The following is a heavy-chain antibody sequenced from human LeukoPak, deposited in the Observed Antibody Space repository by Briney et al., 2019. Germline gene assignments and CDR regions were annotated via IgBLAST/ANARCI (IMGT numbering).Heavy chain of an antibody. V-gene: IGHV4-34*01. J-gene: IGHJ4*02. Sequence: PSETLSLTCAVYGGSFSGYYWSWIRQPPGKGLEWIGEINHSGSTNYNPSLKSRVTISVDTSKNQFSLKLSSVTAADTAVYYCARGLVAARLNYWGQGTLVTVSS. D-gene: IGHD6-6*01. CDR1: GGSFSGYY. CDR2: INHSGST. CDR3: ARGLVAARLNY.